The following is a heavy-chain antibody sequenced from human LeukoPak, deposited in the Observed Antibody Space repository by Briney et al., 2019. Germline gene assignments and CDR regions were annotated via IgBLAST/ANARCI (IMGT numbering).Heavy chain of an antibody. J-gene: IGHJ4*02. D-gene: IGHD6-19*01. V-gene: IGHV3-30-3*01. CDR1: GFTFGSYA. CDR2: ISYDGSNK. CDR3: ARGDSSGWYAADY. Sequence: GGSLRLSCAASGFTFGSYAMHWVRQAPGKGLEWVAVISYDGSNKYYADSVKGRFTISRDNSKNTLYLQMNSLRAEDTAVYYCARGDSSGWYAADYWGQGTLVTVSS.